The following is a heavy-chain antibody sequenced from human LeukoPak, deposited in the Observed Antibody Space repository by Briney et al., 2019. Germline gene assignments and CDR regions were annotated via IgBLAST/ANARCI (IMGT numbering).Heavy chain of an antibody. CDR3: ARGGQLAKYNSNWLHAFDL. V-gene: IGHV4-59*01. Sequence: PSETLSLTCTVSGGSISSYYWCWIRHPPGKGLEWIGYIYYSWNTNSKPSLKSRATISVTTSKTQFSLKVNSVTAADTAVYFCARGGQLAKYNSNWLHAFDLWGQGTMVTVSS. J-gene: IGHJ3*01. CDR1: GGSISSYY. D-gene: IGHD6-13*01. CDR2: IYYSWNT.